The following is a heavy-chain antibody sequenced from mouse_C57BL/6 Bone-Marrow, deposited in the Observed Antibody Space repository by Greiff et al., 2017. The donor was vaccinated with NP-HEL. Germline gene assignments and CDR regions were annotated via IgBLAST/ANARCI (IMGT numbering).Heavy chain of an antibody. CDR1: GFTFSDYY. V-gene: IGHV5-16*01. J-gene: IGHJ2*01. CDR3: ARDRAYFEY. Sequence: EVKLVESEGGLVQPGSSMKLSCTASGFTFSDYYMAWVRQVPEKGLEWVANINYDGSSTYYLDSLKSRFIISRDNAKNILYLQMSSLKSEDTATYYCARDRAYFEYWGQGTTLTVSS. D-gene: IGHD3-1*01. CDR2: INYDGSST.